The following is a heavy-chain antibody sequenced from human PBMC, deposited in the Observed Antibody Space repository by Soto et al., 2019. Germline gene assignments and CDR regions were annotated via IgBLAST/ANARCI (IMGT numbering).Heavy chain of an antibody. J-gene: IGHJ4*02. CDR2: VNHSGST. Sequence: SETLSLTCAVYGGSFSDYYCSWIRQPPWKGLQWIGEVNHSGSTNYNPSLKSRVTMSADTSKNQLSLKLSSVTAADTAVYYCAKEADYYDSSGYPPPYYFGQGTLVAVSS. CDR1: GGSFSDYY. D-gene: IGHD3-22*01. CDR3: AKEADYYDSSGYPPPYY. V-gene: IGHV4-34*01.